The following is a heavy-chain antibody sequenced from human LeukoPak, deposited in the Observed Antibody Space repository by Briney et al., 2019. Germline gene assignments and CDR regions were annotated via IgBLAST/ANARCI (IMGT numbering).Heavy chain of an antibody. V-gene: IGHV3-23*01. CDR1: GFTFSSYA. CDR3: ARDRSDGYNYQGSDY. CDR2: VSGSGAHT. Sequence: PGGSLRLSCAASGFTFSSYAMTWVRQAPGKGLQWVSAVSGSGAHTYYADSVKGRFTISRDNSKNTLYLQMNSLRAEDTAVYYCARDRSDGYNYQGSDYWGQGTLVTVSS. J-gene: IGHJ4*02. D-gene: IGHD5-24*01.